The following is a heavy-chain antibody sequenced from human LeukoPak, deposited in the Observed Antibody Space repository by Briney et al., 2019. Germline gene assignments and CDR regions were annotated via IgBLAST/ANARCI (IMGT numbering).Heavy chain of an antibody. Sequence: PGGSLRLSCAASGFTFSRYWMSWVRQAPGKGLEWVANINQDGSEKYYVDSVKGRFTISRDNAKNSPYLQMNSLRAEDTAVYYCARDDYGDPIDYWGQGTLVTVSS. J-gene: IGHJ4*02. CDR3: ARDDYGDPIDY. V-gene: IGHV3-7*01. CDR2: INQDGSEK. D-gene: IGHD4-17*01. CDR1: GFTFSRYW.